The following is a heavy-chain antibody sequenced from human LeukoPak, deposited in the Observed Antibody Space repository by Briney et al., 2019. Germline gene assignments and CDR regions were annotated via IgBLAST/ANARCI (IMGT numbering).Heavy chain of an antibody. CDR3: ARDYYDSSGYYYAHDY. J-gene: IGHJ4*02. CDR1: GGTFSSYA. Sequence: SVKVSCKASGGTFSSYAISWVRQAPGQGLEWMGRIIPIFGTANYAQKFQGRVTITTDESTSTAYMELSSLRSEDTAVYYCARDYYDSSGYYYAHDYWDQGTLVTVSS. V-gene: IGHV1-69*05. D-gene: IGHD3-22*01. CDR2: IIPIFGTA.